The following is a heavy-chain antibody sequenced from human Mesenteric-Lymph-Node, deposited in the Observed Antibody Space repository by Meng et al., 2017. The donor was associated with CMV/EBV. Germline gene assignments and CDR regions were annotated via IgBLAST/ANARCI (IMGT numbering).Heavy chain of an antibody. CDR2: IYYSGST. CDR1: GGSISSGGYY. CDR3: ARDQRVALNWFDP. V-gene: IGHV4-31*02. Sequence: SGGSISSGGYYWSWIRQHPGKGLEWIGSIYYSGSTYYNPSLKSRVTISVDTSKNQFSLKLSSVTAADTAVYFCARDQRVALNWFDPWGQGTLVTVPQ. D-gene: IGHD5-12*01. J-gene: IGHJ5*02.